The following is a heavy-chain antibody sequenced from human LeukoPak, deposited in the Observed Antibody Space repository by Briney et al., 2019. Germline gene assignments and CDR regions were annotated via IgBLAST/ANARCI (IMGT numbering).Heavy chain of an antibody. D-gene: IGHD5-18*01. Sequence: GASVKVSCKASGYTFTSYDINWVRQATGQGLEWMGWMNPNSGNTGYAQKFQGRVTMTRNTSISTAYMELSSLRSEDTAVYYCARGVPYSYGHASRPDYWGQGTLVTVSS. CDR3: ARGVPYSYGHASRPDY. J-gene: IGHJ4*02. CDR2: MNPNSGNT. V-gene: IGHV1-8*01. CDR1: GYTFTSYD.